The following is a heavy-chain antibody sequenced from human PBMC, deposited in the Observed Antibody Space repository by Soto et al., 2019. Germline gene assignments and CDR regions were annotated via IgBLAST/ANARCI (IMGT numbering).Heavy chain of an antibody. CDR1: GGSISFYY. CDR2: IYHSGNT. Sequence: NPSETLSLTCTVSGGSISFYYWSWIRQHPGKGLEWIGNIYHSGNTLYNPSLKSRVTISVDKSKNQFSLKLNSVTAADTAVYYCARENDFWSGPNGLDVWGQGTTVTVSS. D-gene: IGHD3-3*01. V-gene: IGHV4-59*12. CDR3: ARENDFWSGPNGLDV. J-gene: IGHJ6*02.